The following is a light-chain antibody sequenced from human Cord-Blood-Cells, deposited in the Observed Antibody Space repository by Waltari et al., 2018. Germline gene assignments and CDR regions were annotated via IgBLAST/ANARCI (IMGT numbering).Light chain of an antibody. Sequence: DIQMTQSPSSLSASVGDRVTITCRSSQSISSYLNWYKQKPGKAPKLRIYAASSLQSGVPSRFSGRGSGTDFTLTISSLQPEDFATYYCQQSYSTPYTFGQGTKLEIK. CDR2: AAS. CDR1: QSISSY. CDR3: QQSYSTPYT. V-gene: IGKV1-39*01. J-gene: IGKJ2*01.